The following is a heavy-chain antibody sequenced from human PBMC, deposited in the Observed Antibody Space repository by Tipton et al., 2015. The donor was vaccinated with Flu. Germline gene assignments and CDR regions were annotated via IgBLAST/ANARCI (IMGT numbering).Heavy chain of an antibody. CDR3: ASHAPGWLQSRTSDFDY. Sequence: TLSLTCAVYGGSFSGYYWSWIRQPPGKGLEWIGEINHSGSTNYNPSLKSRVTISVDTSKNQFSLKLSAVTAADTAVYYCASHAPGWLQSRTSDFDYWGPGTLVTVSS. CDR1: GGSFSGYY. D-gene: IGHD5-24*01. V-gene: IGHV4-34*01. CDR2: INHSGST. J-gene: IGHJ4*02.